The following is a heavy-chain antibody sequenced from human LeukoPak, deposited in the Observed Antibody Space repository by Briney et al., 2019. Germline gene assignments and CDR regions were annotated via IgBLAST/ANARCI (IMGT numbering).Heavy chain of an antibody. V-gene: IGHV3-33*01. CDR3: ARDRAFWSGYSRTYYYYYMDV. Sequence: PGGSLRLSCAASGFTFSSYGLHWVRQAPGKGLEWVAVIWYDGSNKYYADSVKGRFTISRDNSKNTLYLQMNSLRAEDTAVYYWARDRAFWSGYSRTYYYYYMDVWGKGTTVTVSS. CDR2: IWYDGSNK. CDR1: GFTFSSYG. D-gene: IGHD3-3*01. J-gene: IGHJ6*03.